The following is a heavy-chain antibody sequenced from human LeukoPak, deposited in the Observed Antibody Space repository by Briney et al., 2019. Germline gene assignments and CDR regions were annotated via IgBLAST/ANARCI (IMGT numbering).Heavy chain of an antibody. CDR2: ISSSSSYI. V-gene: IGHV3-21*01. CDR3: ARDRSSGWYGDDY. Sequence: GGSLRLSCAASGFTFSSYSMNWVRQAPGKGLEWVSSISSSSSYIYYADSVKGRFTISRDNAKNSLYLQMNSLRAEDTAVYYCARDRSSGWYGDDYWGQGTLVTVSS. CDR1: GFTFSSYS. J-gene: IGHJ4*02. D-gene: IGHD6-19*01.